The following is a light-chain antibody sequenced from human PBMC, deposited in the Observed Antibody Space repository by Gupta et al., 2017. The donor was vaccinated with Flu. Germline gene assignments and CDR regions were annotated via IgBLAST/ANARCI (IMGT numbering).Light chain of an antibody. CDR2: GAS. J-gene: IGKJ4*01. Sequence: ERASVSCRASQRVSSDYVAWYQQKPGQAPRLLIYGASRRATGIPDRFSGSGSGTDFTLTISRLEPDDFVVYYCQQYGISPLTFGGGTKVEIK. CDR3: QQYGISPLT. CDR1: QRVSSDY. V-gene: IGKV3-20*01.